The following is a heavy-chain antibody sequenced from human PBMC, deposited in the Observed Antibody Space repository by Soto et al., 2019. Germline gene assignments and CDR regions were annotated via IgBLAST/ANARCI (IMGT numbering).Heavy chain of an antibody. V-gene: IGHV4-59*01. CDR3: ARHVDTAKAYYFDY. D-gene: IGHD5-18*01. CDR1: GGSISRYY. J-gene: IGHJ4*02. Sequence: SEPLSLTCSVSGGSISRYYWSWSRQPPGKGLEWIGYIYYNGNTNYNPSLKSRVTISVDTSKNQFSLKLTSVIAADTAVYYCARHVDTAKAYYFDYWGQGTLVTISS. CDR2: IYYNGNT.